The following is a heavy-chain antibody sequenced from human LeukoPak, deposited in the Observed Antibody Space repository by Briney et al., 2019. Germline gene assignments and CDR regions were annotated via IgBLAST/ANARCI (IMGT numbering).Heavy chain of an antibody. D-gene: IGHD5-18*01. J-gene: IGHJ4*02. CDR3: AGARGTAMVLFDY. CDR1: GFTFSDYY. V-gene: IGHV3-11*05. Sequence: GGSLRLSCAASGFTFSDYYMSWIRQAPGKGLEWVSFISSSSSYTNYADSVQGRFTISRDNARNSLYLQMNSLRAEDTAVYYCAGARGTAMVLFDYWGQGTLVTVSS. CDR2: ISSSSSYT.